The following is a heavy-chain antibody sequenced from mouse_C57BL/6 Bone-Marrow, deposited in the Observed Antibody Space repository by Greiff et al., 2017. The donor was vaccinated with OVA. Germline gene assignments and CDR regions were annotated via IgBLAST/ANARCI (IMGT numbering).Heavy chain of an antibody. Sequence: VQLQESGPGLVAPSQSLSITCTVSGFSLTSYGVHWVRQPPGKGLEWLVVIWSDGSTTYNSALKSRLSISKDNSKSQVFLKMNSLQTDDTAMYYCARHEPYYCSYAMDYWGQGTSVTVSS. CDR3: ARHEPYYCSYAMDY. CDR2: IWSDGST. V-gene: IGHV2-6-1*01. D-gene: IGHD2-12*01. J-gene: IGHJ4*01. CDR1: GFSLTSYG.